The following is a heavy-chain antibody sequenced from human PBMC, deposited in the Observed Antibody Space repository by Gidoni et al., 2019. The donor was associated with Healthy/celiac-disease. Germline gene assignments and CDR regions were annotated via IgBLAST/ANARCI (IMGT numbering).Heavy chain of an antibody. J-gene: IGHJ4*02. V-gene: IGHV3-33*01. CDR3: ARDENYDSTALFDY. Sequence: QVQLVESGGGVVQPGRSLRLSCAASGFTFSSYGMHWVRQAPGKGLEWVAVIWYDGSNKYYADSVKGRFTISRDNSKNTLYLQMNSLRAEDTAVYYCARDENYDSTALFDYWGQGTLVTVSS. D-gene: IGHD3-22*01. CDR1: GFTFSSYG. CDR2: IWYDGSNK.